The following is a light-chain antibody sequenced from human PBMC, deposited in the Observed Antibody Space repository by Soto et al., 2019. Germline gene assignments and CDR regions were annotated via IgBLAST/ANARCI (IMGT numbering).Light chain of an antibody. J-gene: IGKJ5*01. CDR1: QTISSW. V-gene: IGKV1-5*03. CDR2: KAS. Sequence: DIQMTQSTSSLSASVGDRVTITCRASQTISSWVAWYQQKPGKAPKLLIYKASSLESGVPSRFSGSGSGTEFTLNIRRLHPDDFATYYCQQYNSYSTFGQGTRMEIK. CDR3: QQYNSYST.